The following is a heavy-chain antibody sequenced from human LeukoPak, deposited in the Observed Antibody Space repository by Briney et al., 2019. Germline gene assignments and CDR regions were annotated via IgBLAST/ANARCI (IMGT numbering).Heavy chain of an antibody. CDR1: GGTFSSYA. CDR2: IIPILGTA. Sequence: SVKVSCKASGGTFSSYAISWVRQAPGQGLEWMGRIIPILGTANCAQKFQGRVTITADKSTSTAYMELSSLRSEDTAVYYCARGSLGIVTFDYWGQGTLVTVSS. D-gene: IGHD7-27*01. CDR3: ARGSLGIVTFDY. V-gene: IGHV1-69*04. J-gene: IGHJ4*02.